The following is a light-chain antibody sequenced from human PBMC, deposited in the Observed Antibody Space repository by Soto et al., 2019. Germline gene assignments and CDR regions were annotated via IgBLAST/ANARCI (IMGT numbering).Light chain of an antibody. CDR1: QSISSW. CDR3: QQYSIYPIT. J-gene: IGKJ5*01. V-gene: IGKV1-5*03. CDR2: KAS. Sequence: DIQMTQSPSTLSVSVGDRVTITCRASQSISSWLAWYQQKPGKAPKSLIYKASSLESGVPSRYSGSGSGTEVTLTIISLQHDDFATYYCQQYSIYPITFGQETRLEIK.